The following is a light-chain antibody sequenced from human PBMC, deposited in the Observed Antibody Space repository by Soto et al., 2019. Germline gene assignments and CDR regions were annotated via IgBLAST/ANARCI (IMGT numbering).Light chain of an antibody. CDR1: SGHSSYA. CDR2: LNSDGSH. J-gene: IGLJ2*01. CDR3: QTWGTGG. V-gene: IGLV4-69*01. Sequence: QLVLTQSPSASASLGASVKLTCTLSSGHSSYAIAWHQQQPEKGPRYLMKLNSDGSHSKGDGIPDRFSGSSSGAERYLTISSLQSEDEADYYCQTWGTGGIGGGTKLTVL.